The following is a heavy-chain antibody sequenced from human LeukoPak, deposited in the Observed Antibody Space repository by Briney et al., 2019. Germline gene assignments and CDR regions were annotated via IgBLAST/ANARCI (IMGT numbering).Heavy chain of an antibody. Sequence: SVKVSCKASGGTFSSYAISWVRQAPGQGLEWMGGIIPIFGTANYAQKFQGRVTITADESTSTAYMELSSLRSEDTAVYYCARASFIIVVVPAAPYYYYGMDVWGQGTTVTVSS. CDR1: GGTFSSYA. J-gene: IGHJ6*02. CDR2: IIPIFGTA. V-gene: IGHV1-69*13. CDR3: ARASFIIVVVPAAPYYYYGMDV. D-gene: IGHD2-2*01.